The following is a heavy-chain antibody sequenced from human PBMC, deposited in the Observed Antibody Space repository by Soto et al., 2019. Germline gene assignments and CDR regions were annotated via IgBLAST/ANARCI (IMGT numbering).Heavy chain of an antibody. V-gene: IGHV3-23*01. D-gene: IGHD2-2*02. CDR2: ISGSGGST. J-gene: IGHJ6*02. CDR1: GFTFSSYA. CDR3: AKYSRSAISLYYYYGMDV. Sequence: GGSLRLSCAASGFTFSSYAMSWVRQAPGKGLEWVSAISGSGGSTYYADSVKGRFTISRDNSKNTLYLQMNSLRAEDTAVYYCAKYSRSAISLYYYYGMDVWGQGTTVTVSS.